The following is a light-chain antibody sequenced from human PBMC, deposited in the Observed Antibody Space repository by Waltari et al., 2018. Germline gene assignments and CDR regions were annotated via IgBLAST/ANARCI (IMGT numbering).Light chain of an antibody. CDR1: KSVSSN. V-gene: IGKV3D-15*01. J-gene: IGKJ3*01. CDR3: QQYNNWPSFT. CDR2: GSY. Sequence: EIVMTQSPATLSMSPGERVTLSCRPSKSVSSNLAWYQQKPGQAPRLLIYGSYTRAPGLPARFSGRGSGTEFTHTISSLKSEDFAVYYCQQYNNWPSFTFGPGTKVDIK.